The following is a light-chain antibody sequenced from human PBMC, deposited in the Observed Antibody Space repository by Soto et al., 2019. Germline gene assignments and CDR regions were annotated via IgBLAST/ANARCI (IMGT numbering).Light chain of an antibody. CDR3: QQRLNWPPG. Sequence: EIVLTQSPGTLSLSPLEISALSCRSSQSVSSSYLAWYQQKPGQAPRLLIYGASNRATGIPDRFSGSGSGTDFTLTISDLEPADFGLYYCQQRLNWPPGFGQGTKVDIK. J-gene: IGKJ1*01. CDR1: QSVSSSY. V-gene: IGKV3D-20*02. CDR2: GAS.